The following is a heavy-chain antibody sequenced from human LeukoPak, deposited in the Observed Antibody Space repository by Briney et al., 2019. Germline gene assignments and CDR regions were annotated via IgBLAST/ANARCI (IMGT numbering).Heavy chain of an antibody. V-gene: IGHV3-7*04. CDR3: ARAPYGGNFFDY. D-gene: IGHD4-23*01. Sequence: GGSLRLSCAASGFTFSTYWMSWVRQAPGKGLEWVANIKQDGSEKYYVDSVEGRFTISRDNAKNSLYLQMNSLRAEDTAVYYCARAPYGGNFFDYWGQGTLVNVSS. CDR2: IKQDGSEK. J-gene: IGHJ4*02. CDR1: GFTFSTYW.